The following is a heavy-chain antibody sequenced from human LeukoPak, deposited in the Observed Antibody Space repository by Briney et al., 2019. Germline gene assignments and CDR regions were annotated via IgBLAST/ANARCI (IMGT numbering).Heavy chain of an antibody. CDR2: IYYSGST. CDR1: DYSFSSGYY. V-gene: IGHV4-38-2*02. Sequence: SETLSLTCTVSDYSFSSGYYWSWIRQPPGKGLEWIGSIYYSGSTYYNPSLKSRVTISVDTSKNQFSLKLSSVTAADTAVYYCARLSTGTTVFFDYWGQGTLVTVSS. D-gene: IGHD1-1*01. CDR3: ARLSTGTTVFFDY. J-gene: IGHJ4*02.